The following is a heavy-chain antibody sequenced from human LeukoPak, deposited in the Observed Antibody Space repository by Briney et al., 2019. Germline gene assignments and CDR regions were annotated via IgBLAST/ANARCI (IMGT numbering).Heavy chain of an antibody. V-gene: IGHV3-23*01. CDR1: GFTFGSYA. D-gene: IGHD3-3*01. CDR3: AKTYYDFWSGYPNWFDP. CDR2: ISGSGGST. J-gene: IGHJ5*02. Sequence: GGSLRLSCAASGFTFGSYAMSWVRQAPGKGLEWVSAISGSGGSTYYADSVKGRFTISRDNSKNTLYLQMNSLRAEDTAVYYCAKTYYDFWSGYPNWFDPWGQGTLVTVSS.